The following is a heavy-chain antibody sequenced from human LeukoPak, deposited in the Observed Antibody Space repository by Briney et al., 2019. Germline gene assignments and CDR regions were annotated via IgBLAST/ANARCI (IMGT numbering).Heavy chain of an antibody. Sequence: GGSLRLSRTASGFTFGDNAMTWVRQAPGRGLEWVGFIRSKTYGETTEYAASVKGRFTISRDDSKSIAYLQMNSLKSEDTAVYYCTGGIAKTGMNCWGQGTLVTVSA. CDR2: IRSKTYGETT. CDR1: GFTFGDNA. D-gene: IGHD6-19*01. J-gene: IGHJ4*02. CDR3: TGGIAKTGMNC. V-gene: IGHV3-49*04.